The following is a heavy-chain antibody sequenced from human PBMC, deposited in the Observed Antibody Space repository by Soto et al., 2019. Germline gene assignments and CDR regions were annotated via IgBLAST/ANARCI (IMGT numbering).Heavy chain of an antibody. Sequence: QVQLQESGPGLVKPSETLSLTCTVSGGSISSYYWSWIRQPPGKGLEWVGYIYYSGRTTYNPSLKSRLTIAVDTSKNQFSLKLRSVTAADTAVYYCARLGRWLQALDSWGQGTLVTVSS. CDR3: ARLGRWLQALDS. V-gene: IGHV4-59*08. CDR1: GGSISSYY. CDR2: IYYSGRT. D-gene: IGHD5-12*01. J-gene: IGHJ4*02.